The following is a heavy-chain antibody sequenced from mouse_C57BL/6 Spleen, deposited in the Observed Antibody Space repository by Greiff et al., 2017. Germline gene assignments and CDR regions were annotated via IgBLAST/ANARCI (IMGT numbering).Heavy chain of an antibody. D-gene: IGHD5-2*01. J-gene: IGHJ4*01. Sequence: QVHVKQSGAELVKPGASVKLSCKASGYTFTSYWMQWVKQRPGQGLEWIGEIDPSDSYTNYNQKFKGKATLTVDTSSSTAYMQLSSLTSEDSAVYYCARNRGDYAMDYWGQGTSVTVSS. CDR2: IDPSDSYT. CDR1: GYTFTSYW. V-gene: IGHV1-50*01. CDR3: ARNRGDYAMDY.